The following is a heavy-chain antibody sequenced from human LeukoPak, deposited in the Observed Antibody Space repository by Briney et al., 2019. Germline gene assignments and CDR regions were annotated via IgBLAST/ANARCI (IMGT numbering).Heavy chain of an antibody. CDR1: GGSISSYY. D-gene: IGHD3-3*01. J-gene: IGHJ4*02. V-gene: IGHV4-4*07. CDR2: IYTSGST. CDR3: ARDTPYYDFWSGPLDY. Sequence: SETLSLTCTVSGGSISSYYWSWIRQPAGKGLEWIGRIYTSGSTNYNPSLKSRVTISVDTSKNQFSLKLSSVTAADTAVYYCARDTPYYDFWSGPLDYWGQGTLVTVSS.